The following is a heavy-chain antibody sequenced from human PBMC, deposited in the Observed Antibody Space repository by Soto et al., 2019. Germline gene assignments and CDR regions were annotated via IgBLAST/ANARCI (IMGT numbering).Heavy chain of an antibody. V-gene: IGHV5-10-1*01. D-gene: IGHD3-22*01. CDR2: IDPSDSYT. Sequence: GESLKISCKGSGYSFTSYWISWVRQMPGKGLEWMGRIDPSDSYTNYSPSFQGHVTISADKSISTAYLQWSSLKASDTAMYYCAWLTYYYDSSGPGDYYGMDVWGQGTTVTVSS. CDR1: GYSFTSYW. CDR3: AWLTYYYDSSGPGDYYGMDV. J-gene: IGHJ6*02.